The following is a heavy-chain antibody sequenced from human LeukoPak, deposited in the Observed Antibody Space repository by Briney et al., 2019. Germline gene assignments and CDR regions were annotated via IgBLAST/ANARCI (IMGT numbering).Heavy chain of an antibody. V-gene: IGHV3-23*01. CDR1: GFTFSSYA. CDR2: ISGSGGRT. Sequence: PGGSLRLSCAASGFTFSSYAMSWVRQAPGKGLEWVSAISGSGGRTYYADSVKGRFTISRDNSKNTLYLQMNSLRAEDTAVYDCAKDLGYDIMTGYFDYWGQGTLVTVSS. D-gene: IGHD3-9*01. CDR3: AKDLGYDIMTGYFDY. J-gene: IGHJ4*02.